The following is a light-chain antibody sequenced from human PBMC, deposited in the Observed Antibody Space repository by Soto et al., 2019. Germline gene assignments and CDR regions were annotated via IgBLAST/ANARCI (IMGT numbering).Light chain of an antibody. V-gene: IGKV3-15*01. Sequence: EIVLTQSPATLSVSPGERATLSCRASQSVGSLLAWYQQKAGQAPRLLIYGASTRATGIPARFSGSGSGTEFTLTISSLQSEDFAVYFCQQYNIWPQTFGQGTKVDI. CDR3: QQYNIWPQT. CDR2: GAS. J-gene: IGKJ1*01. CDR1: QSVGSL.